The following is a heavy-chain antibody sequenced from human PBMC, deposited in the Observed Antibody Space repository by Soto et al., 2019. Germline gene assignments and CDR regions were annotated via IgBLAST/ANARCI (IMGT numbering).Heavy chain of an antibody. CDR2: INPNSGGT. J-gene: IGHJ6*02. Sequence: ASVKVSCKASGYTFTGYYMHWVRQAPGQVLEWMGWINPNSGGTNYAQKFQGWVTMTRDTSISTAYMELSRLRSDDTAVYYCARNVFEWAELKRPGGMDVWGQGTTVTV. CDR3: ARNVFEWAELKRPGGMDV. CDR1: GYTFTGYY. V-gene: IGHV1-2*04. D-gene: IGHD3-3*01.